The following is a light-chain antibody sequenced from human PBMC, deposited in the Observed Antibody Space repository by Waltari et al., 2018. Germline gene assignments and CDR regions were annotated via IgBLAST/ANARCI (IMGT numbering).Light chain of an antibody. CDR1: NNDIGSYNL. J-gene: IGLJ2*01. V-gene: IGLV2-14*01. CDR3: SSYATRYMVL. CDR2: EVS. Sequence: QSALTQPASVSGSVGQSISLSCTGSNNDIGSYNLVFWYQQYPGKPPKPVIYEVSNRPSGVSNRFSASKSGTTASLTISGLQAEDEAEYFCSSYATRYMVLFGGGTRVTVL.